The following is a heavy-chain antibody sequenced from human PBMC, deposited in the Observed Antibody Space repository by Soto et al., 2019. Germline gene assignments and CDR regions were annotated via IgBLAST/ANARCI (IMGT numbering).Heavy chain of an antibody. CDR1: GFTCSSYE. CDR2: ISRSGSTI. D-gene: IGHD1-26*01. CDR3: AFLDYSY. V-gene: IGHV3-48*03. Sequence: GGSLRLSCAASGFTCSSYEMNWVRQAPGKGLEWVSYISRSGSTIYYAVSVKGRFTISRDNAKNSLYLQMNSLRAEDTAVYYCAFLDYSYWRQGTLVTVSS. J-gene: IGHJ4*02.